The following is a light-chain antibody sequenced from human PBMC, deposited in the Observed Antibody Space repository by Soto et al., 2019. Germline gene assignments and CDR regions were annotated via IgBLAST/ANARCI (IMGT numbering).Light chain of an antibody. CDR1: NSDVGGYNY. Sequence: QSALTQPASASGSPGQSITISCTGTNSDVGGYNYVSWYQQHPGKAPKLLIYEVSNRPSGVSNRFSGSKSGNTASLTISGLQAEDEADYYCSSYTSSSTPYVLFGGGTKLTVL. J-gene: IGLJ2*01. CDR3: SSYTSSSTPYVL. V-gene: IGLV2-14*01. CDR2: EVS.